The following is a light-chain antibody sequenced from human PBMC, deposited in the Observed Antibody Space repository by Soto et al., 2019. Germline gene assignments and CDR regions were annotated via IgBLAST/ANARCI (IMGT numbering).Light chain of an antibody. CDR3: SSYAGSNNLGV. Sequence: QSALTQPPSASGSPGQSVTISCTGTSSDVGGYNSVSWYQHHPGKAPKLMIYEVSARPSGVPDRFSGSKSGTTASLTVSGLQAEDEADYYCSSYAGSNNLGVFGGGTKLTVL. J-gene: IGLJ2*01. CDR2: EVS. CDR1: SSDVGGYNS. V-gene: IGLV2-8*01.